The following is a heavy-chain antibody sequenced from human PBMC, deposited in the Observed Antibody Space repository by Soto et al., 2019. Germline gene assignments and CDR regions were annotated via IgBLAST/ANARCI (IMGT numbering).Heavy chain of an antibody. CDR2: ISYDGSNK. Sequence: GGSLRLSCGDSGFTFSNYGMHWVRQAPGKGLEWVAVISYDGSNKHYADSVKDRFTISRDNSKKTLYLQMNSLRTDDTAVYYCVAGQYFFDCCGQGTLVTVSS. D-gene: IGHD6-19*01. J-gene: IGHJ4*02. CDR3: VAGQYFFDC. CDR1: GFTFSNYG. V-gene: IGHV3-30*03.